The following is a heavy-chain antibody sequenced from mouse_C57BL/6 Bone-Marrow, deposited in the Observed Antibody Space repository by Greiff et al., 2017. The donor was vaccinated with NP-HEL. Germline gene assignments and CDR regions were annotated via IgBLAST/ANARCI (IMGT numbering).Heavy chain of an antibody. D-gene: IGHD1-1*01. Sequence: QVQLKESWAELVKPGASVKISCKASGYAFSSYWMNWVKERPGKGLEWIGQIYPGDGDTKYNGKSKGKATLTADKSSSTAYMQVSSLTSEDSAVYFCARGDYGSSRFGYAMDYWGQGTSVTVSS. V-gene: IGHV1-80*01. J-gene: IGHJ4*01. CDR1: GYAFSSYW. CDR2: IYPGDGDT. CDR3: ARGDYGSSRFGYAMDY.